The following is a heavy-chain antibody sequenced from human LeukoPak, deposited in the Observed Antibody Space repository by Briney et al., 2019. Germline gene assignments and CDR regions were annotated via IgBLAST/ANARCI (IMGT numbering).Heavy chain of an antibody. CDR2: IYPGDSDT. CDR3: ARRGIAVAGTPAEYFQH. Sequence: GESLKISCKGSGYSLTTYWIGWVRQMPGKGLQWMGIIYPGDSDTRYSPSFQGQVTISADKSFSTAYLQWSSLKASDTAMYYCARRGIAVAGTPAEYFQHWGQGTLVIVSS. J-gene: IGHJ1*01. CDR1: GYSLTTYW. V-gene: IGHV5-51*01. D-gene: IGHD6-19*01.